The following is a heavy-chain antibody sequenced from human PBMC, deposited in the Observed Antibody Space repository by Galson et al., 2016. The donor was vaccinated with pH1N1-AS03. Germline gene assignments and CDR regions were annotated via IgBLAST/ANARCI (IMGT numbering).Heavy chain of an antibody. J-gene: IGHJ4*02. Sequence: SLRLSCAASGFTFRDYGMHWVRQAPGKGLEWVDLIWYDGSEKYYGDSVKGRFIISRDNSKNTLSLQMNNLRAEDTAMYYCATGQVDDTDYWGQGTLVTVSS. CDR2: IWYDGSEK. D-gene: IGHD3-22*01. CDR3: ATGQVDDTDY. V-gene: IGHV3-33*01. CDR1: GFTFRDYG.